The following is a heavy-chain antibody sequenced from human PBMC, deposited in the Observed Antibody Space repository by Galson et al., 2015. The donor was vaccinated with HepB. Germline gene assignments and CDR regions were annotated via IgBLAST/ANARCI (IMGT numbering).Heavy chain of an antibody. V-gene: IGHV5-51*01. J-gene: IGHJ6*02. D-gene: IGHD2-15*01. CDR1: GYSFTSYW. CDR2: IYPGDSDT. CDR3: ARHVFSASVVAATLDGMDV. Sequence: QSGAEVKKPGESLKISCKGSGYSFTSYWIGWVRQMPGKGLEWMGIIYPGDSDTRYSPSFQGQVTISADKSISTAYLQWSSLKASDTAMYYCARHVFSASVVAATLDGMDVWGQGTTVTVSS.